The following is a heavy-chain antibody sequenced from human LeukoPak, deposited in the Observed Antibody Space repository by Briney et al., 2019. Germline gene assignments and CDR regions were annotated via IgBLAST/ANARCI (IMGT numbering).Heavy chain of an antibody. Sequence: GSSVKVSCKASGGTLISYAISWVRQAPGQGLEWMGGIIPIFGTANYAQKFQSRVTITADESTSTAYMELSSLRSEDTAVYYCARGAEHYDMLTRPRPHNNWFDPWGQGTLVTVSS. D-gene: IGHD3-9*01. CDR1: GGTLISYA. CDR2: IIPIFGTA. J-gene: IGHJ5*02. CDR3: ARGAEHYDMLTRPRPHNNWFDP. V-gene: IGHV1-69*01.